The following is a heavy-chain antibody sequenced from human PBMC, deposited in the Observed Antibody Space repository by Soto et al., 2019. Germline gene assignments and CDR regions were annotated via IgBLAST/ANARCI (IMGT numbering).Heavy chain of an antibody. CDR1: GGSIGSYY. D-gene: IGHD2-15*01. Sequence: SETLSLTCTVSGGSIGSYYWSWIRQPPGKGLEWIGYIYYSGSTNYNPSLKSRVTISVDTSKNQFSLKLSSVTAADTAVYYCARVYCSGGSCYSHFDYWGQGTLVTVSS. CDR3: ARVYCSGGSCYSHFDY. J-gene: IGHJ4*02. CDR2: IYYSGST. V-gene: IGHV4-59*01.